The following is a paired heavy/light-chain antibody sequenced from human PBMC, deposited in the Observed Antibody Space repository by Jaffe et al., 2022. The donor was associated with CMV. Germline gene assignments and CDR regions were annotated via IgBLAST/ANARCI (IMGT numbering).Light chain of an antibody. J-gene: IGKJ5*01. CDR1: QSVSGW. CDR3: QQYNSYLT. V-gene: IGKV1-5*01. CDR2: GAS. Sequence: DIQMTQSPSTLSASVGDRVTITCRASQSVSGWLAWYQQKPGKAPKLLIYGASSLQSGAPSRFSGSGSGTQFTLTITSLQPDDFATYYCQQYNSYLTFGQGTRLEIK.
Heavy chain of an antibody. CDR1: GGSISSSTYY. CDR2: IYYSGST. D-gene: IGHD6-13*01. V-gene: IGHV4-39*01. J-gene: IGHJ4*02. Sequence: QLQLQESGPGLVKPSETLSLTCTVSGGSISSSTYYWGWIRQSPGRGLEWIGSIYYSGSTYYNPSLKSRVTISVDTSNNQFSLKLTSATAADTALYYCARSIPSVAASGRFDYWGQGTLVTVSS. CDR3: ARSIPSVAASGRFDY.